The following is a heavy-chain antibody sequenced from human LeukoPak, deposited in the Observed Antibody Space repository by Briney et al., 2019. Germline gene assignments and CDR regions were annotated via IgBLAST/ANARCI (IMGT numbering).Heavy chain of an antibody. CDR2: SYYSGST. D-gene: IGHD2-21*01. V-gene: IGHV4-59*11. CDR3: ARTPTFRYYYYYYYMDV. CDR1: GGSISSHY. J-gene: IGHJ6*03. Sequence: SETLSLTCIVSGGSISSHYWSWIRQPPGKGLEWIGYSYYSGSTNYNPSLNSRVTLSVDTSKNQFSLKLSSVTAADTAVYYCARTPTFRYYYYYYYMDVWGRGTTVTVS.